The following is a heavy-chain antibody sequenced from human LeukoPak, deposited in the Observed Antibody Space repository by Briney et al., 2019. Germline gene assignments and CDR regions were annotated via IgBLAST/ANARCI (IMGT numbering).Heavy chain of an antibody. Sequence: GGSLRLSCAASGFTFSSYSMNWVRQAPGKGLEWVSSISSSSSYIYYADSVKGRFTISRDNAKNSLYLQMNSLRAEDTAVYYCASLPYYYDSSGYSKSDYWGQGTLVTVSS. CDR3: ASLPYYYDSSGYSKSDY. CDR2: ISSSSSYI. V-gene: IGHV3-21*01. CDR1: GFTFSSYS. J-gene: IGHJ4*02. D-gene: IGHD3-22*01.